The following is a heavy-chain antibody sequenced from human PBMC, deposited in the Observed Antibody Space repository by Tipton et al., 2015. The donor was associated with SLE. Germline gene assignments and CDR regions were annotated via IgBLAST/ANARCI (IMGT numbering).Heavy chain of an antibody. D-gene: IGHD1-26*01. Sequence: SLRLSCAASGLTFRDYAMSWVRQAPGKGLEWVSSITASGRSTFYADSVKGRFTISRDNSQNTLYLQMTSLRAEDTALYYCAKRPVGAIYYFDYWGQGTLVTVPS. CDR2: ITASGRST. J-gene: IGHJ4*02. CDR1: GLTFRDYA. CDR3: AKRPVGAIYYFDY. V-gene: IGHV3-23*01.